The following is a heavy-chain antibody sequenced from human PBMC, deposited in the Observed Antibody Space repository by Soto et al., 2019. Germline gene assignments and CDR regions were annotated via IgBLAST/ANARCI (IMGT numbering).Heavy chain of an antibody. J-gene: IGHJ6*02. D-gene: IGHD1-7*01. CDR3: ARVNNWNYNSYYYYGMDV. V-gene: IGHV1-69*13. Sequence: SVKVSCKASGGTFSSYAISWVRQAPGQGLEWMGGIIPIFGTANYAQKFQGRVTITADESTSTAYMELSSLRSEDTAVYYCARVNNWNYNSYYYYGMDVWGQGTTVTVSS. CDR2: IIPIFGTA. CDR1: GGTFSSYA.